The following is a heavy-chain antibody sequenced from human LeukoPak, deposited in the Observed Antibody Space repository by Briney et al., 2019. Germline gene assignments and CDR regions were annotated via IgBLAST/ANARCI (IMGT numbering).Heavy chain of an antibody. V-gene: IGHV4-61*02. Sequence: SQTLSLTCTVSGGSISSGSYYWSWIRQPAGKGLEWIGRIYTSGSTNYNPSLKSRVTISEDTSKNQFSLKLSSVTAADTAVYYCARSPVYCSGGSCYGSYYSYYGMDVWGQGTTVTVSS. CDR2: IYTSGST. CDR1: GGSISSGSYY. D-gene: IGHD2-15*01. J-gene: IGHJ6*02. CDR3: ARSPVYCSGGSCYGSYYSYYGMDV.